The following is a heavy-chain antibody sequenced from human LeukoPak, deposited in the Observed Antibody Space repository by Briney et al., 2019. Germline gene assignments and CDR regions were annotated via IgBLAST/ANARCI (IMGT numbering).Heavy chain of an antibody. CDR2: IKQDGSER. V-gene: IGHV3-7*04. D-gene: IGHD6-19*01. J-gene: IGHJ4*02. CDR3: ARESYSSGWFDY. CDR1: GFTFSSFW. Sequence: PGGSLRLSCVASGFTFSSFWMNWVRQAPGKGLEWVANIKQDGSERYSVDSVKGRFTISRDNAKNSLYLQMNSLRAEDTAVYYCARESYSSGWFDYWGQGTLVTVSS.